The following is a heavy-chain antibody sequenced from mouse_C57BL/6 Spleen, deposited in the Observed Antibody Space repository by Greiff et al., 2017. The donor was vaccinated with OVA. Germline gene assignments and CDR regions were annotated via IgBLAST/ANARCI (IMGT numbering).Heavy chain of an antibody. J-gene: IGHJ3*01. CDR1: GFSLTSYG. D-gene: IGHD4-1*01. Sequence: VKLMESGPGLVQPSQSLSITCTVSGFSLTSYGVHWVRQSPGKGLEWLGVIWRGGSTDYNAAFMSRLSITKDNSKSQVFFKMNSLQADETAIYYCAPLAGTSAWFAYWGQGTLVTVSA. CDR3: APLAGTSAWFAY. V-gene: IGHV2-5*01. CDR2: IWRGGST.